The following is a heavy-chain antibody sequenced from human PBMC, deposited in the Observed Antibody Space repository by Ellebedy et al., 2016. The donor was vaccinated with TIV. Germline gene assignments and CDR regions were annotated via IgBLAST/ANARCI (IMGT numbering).Heavy chain of an antibody. CDR2: ISYDGPNR. D-gene: IGHD1-14*01. J-gene: IGHJ3*02. V-gene: IGHV3-30*18. Sequence: GGSLRLXCVVSGFTFSSYGMHWVRQAPGKGLEWVAVISYDGPNRYYSDSVKGRFTISRDNSKNTLYLQMNTLRPDDTAFYFCAKGFVQPLTGAFDIWGQGAMVTVSS. CDR1: GFTFSSYG. CDR3: AKGFVQPLTGAFDI.